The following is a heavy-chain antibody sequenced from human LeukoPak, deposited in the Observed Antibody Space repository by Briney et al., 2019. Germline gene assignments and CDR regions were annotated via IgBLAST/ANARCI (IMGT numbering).Heavy chain of an antibody. CDR2: IIPILGIA. CDR3: ARVGAGRYYDSSLRQFDY. J-gene: IGHJ4*02. D-gene: IGHD3-22*01. Sequence: GASVKVSCKASGGTFSSYAISWVRQAPGRGLEWMGRIIPILGIANYAQKFQGRVTITADKSTSTAYMELSSLRSEDTAVYYCARVGAGRYYDSSLRQFDYWGQGTLVTVSS. CDR1: GGTFSSYA. V-gene: IGHV1-69*04.